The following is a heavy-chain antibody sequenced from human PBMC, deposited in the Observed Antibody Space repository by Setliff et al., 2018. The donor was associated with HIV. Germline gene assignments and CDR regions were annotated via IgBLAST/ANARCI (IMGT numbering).Heavy chain of an antibody. CDR2: ISGSGGLT. D-gene: IGHD3-22*01. V-gene: IGHV3-23*01. CDR1: GFTFSNYA. J-gene: IGHJ3*02. CDR3: AKGHYSSGDSKQNGFDM. Sequence: LRLSCAASGFTFSNYAMNWVRQAPGKGLEWVSTISGSGGLTFYADSVKGRFTISRDNSKNTLYLQMNSLRAEDTVVYYCAKGHYSSGDSKQNGFDMWGQGTMVTV.